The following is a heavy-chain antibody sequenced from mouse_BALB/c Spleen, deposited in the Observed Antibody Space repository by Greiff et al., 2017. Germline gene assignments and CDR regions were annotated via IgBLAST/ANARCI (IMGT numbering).Heavy chain of an antibody. Sequence: QVQLQQSGAELAKPGASVKMSCKASGYTFTSYWMHWVKQRPGPGLEWIGYINPSTGYTEYNQKFKDKATLTADKSSSTAYMQLSSLTSEDSAVYYCARTYGNYGFDYWGQGTTLTGSS. J-gene: IGHJ2*01. V-gene: IGHV1-7*01. D-gene: IGHD2-1*01. CDR1: GYTFTSYW. CDR3: ARTYGNYGFDY. CDR2: INPSTGYT.